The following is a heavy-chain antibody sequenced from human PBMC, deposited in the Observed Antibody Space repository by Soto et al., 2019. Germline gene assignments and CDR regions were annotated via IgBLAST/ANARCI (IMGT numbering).Heavy chain of an antibody. CDR2: ISPDDGNT. CDR1: GYTFNSYT. CDR3: ARVEAHFGESMH. J-gene: IGHJ4*02. D-gene: IGHD3-10*01. Sequence: ASVKVSCKTSGYTFNSYTIAWVRQAPGQGLEWLGWISPDDGNTEYEQKFQGRVTMTADTLTNNAYLELRSLKSDDTAIYYCARVEAHFGESMHWGQGTPVTVSS. V-gene: IGHV1-18*01.